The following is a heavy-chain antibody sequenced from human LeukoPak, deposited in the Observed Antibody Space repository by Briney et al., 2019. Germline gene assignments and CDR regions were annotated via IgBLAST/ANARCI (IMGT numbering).Heavy chain of an antibody. V-gene: IGHV4-38-2*01. D-gene: IGHD6-13*01. J-gene: IGHJ4*02. CDR1: GYSISSGYY. Sequence: SETLSLTCAVSGYSISSGYYWGWIRQPPGKGLEWIGSIYHSGSTYYNPSLKSRVTISVDTSKHQFSLKLSSVTAADTAVYYCARGEAAADYWGQGTLVTVSS. CDR3: ARGEAAADY. CDR2: IYHSGST.